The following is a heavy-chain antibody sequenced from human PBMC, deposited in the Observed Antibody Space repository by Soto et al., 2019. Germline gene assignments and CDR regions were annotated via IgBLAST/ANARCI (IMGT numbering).Heavy chain of an antibody. CDR2: INTYTQNT. J-gene: IGHJ4*02. CDR1: GYTFTSFG. CDR3: GRESSGSGWSFDF. D-gene: IGHD6-19*01. V-gene: IGHV1-18*04. Sequence: QVQLVQSGAELKKPGASMKVSCKASGYTFTSFGITWVRQAPGQGLEWMGWINTYTQNTKYAHNFQGRVTMTTDPSTTTSYMELRSLRSDDTAVYYCGRESSGSGWSFDFWGKGSLVTVSS.